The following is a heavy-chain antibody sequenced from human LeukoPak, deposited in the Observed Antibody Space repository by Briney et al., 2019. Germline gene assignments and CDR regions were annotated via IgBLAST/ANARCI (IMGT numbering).Heavy chain of an antibody. CDR1: GYTFTSYG. Sequence: EASVKVSCKASGYTFTSYGISWVRQAPGQGLEWMGWISAYNGNTNYAQKLQGRVTMTTDTSTSTAYMELRSLRSDDTAVYYCARVVSYYDFWSGYSAFDYWGQGTLVTVSS. CDR3: ARVVSYYDFWSGYSAFDY. CDR2: ISAYNGNT. V-gene: IGHV1-18*01. D-gene: IGHD3-3*01. J-gene: IGHJ4*02.